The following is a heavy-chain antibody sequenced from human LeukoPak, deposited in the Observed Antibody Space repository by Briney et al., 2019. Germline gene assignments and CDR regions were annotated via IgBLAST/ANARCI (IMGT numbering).Heavy chain of an antibody. D-gene: IGHD2-2*01. CDR1: GFTSSDYT. CDR2: ISVSDGST. CDR3: AKDRYCSSTNCPYDY. J-gene: IGHJ4*02. V-gene: IGHV3-23*01. Sequence: GGSLRLSCAASGFTSSDYTMNWVRQAPGKGLEWVSCISVSDGSTYYADSVKGRFTMSRDNSNNMLFLQMNSLRAEDTAVYYCAKDRYCSSTNCPYDYWGQGTLVAVSS.